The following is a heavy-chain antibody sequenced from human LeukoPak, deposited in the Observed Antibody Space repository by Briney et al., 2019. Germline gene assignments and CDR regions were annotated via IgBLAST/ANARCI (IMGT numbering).Heavy chain of an antibody. D-gene: IGHD6-13*01. CDR1: GGSISSGGYY. J-gene: IGHJ6*02. CDR2: IYYSGST. CDR3: ARDGEQQLVPTYFYYGMDV. V-gene: IGHV4-31*03. Sequence: SQTLSLTCTVSGGSISSGGYYWSWIRQHPGKGLEWIGYIYYSGSTYYNPSLKSRVTISVGTSKNQFSLKLSSVTAADTAVYYCARDGEQQLVPTYFYYGMDVWGQGTTVTVSS.